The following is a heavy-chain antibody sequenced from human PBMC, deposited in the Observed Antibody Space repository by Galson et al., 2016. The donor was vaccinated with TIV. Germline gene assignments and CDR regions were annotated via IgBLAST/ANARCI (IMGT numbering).Heavy chain of an antibody. CDR2: ITTTGRSI. D-gene: IGHD6-19*01. V-gene: IGHV3-23*01. J-gene: IGHJ4*02. CDR1: GFTLNNYP. CDR3: ARVAPIAVAGHAFDS. Sequence: SLRLSCAASGFTLNNYPVSWVRQAPGQGLRWVSHITTTGRSIYYADSVRGRFTVSRDYSNNTVHLQMNGLRADDPAVYFCARVAPIAVAGHAFDSWGQGTLVTVSS.